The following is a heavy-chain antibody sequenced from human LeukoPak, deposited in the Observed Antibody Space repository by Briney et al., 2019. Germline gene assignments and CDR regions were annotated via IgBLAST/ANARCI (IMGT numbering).Heavy chain of an antibody. CDR1: GFTFSSYA. V-gene: IGHV3-30-3*01. D-gene: IGHD3-22*01. CDR3: ARGRFYLDSSGYSSFYY. Sequence: GGSLRLSCAASGFTFSSYAMHWIRQAPGKGLEWVAVISYDGSNKYYADSVKGRFTISRDNSKNTLYLQMNSLRAEDTAVYYCARGRFYLDSSGYSSFYYWGQGTLVTVSS. J-gene: IGHJ4*02. CDR2: ISYDGSNK.